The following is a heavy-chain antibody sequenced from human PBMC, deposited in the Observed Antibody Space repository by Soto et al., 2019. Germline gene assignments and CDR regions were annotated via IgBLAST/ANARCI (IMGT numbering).Heavy chain of an antibody. V-gene: IGHV1-3*01. J-gene: IGHJ4*02. CDR2: INAGNGNT. CDR3: ARDPGYSYGYK. Sequence: GASVKVSCKASGYTFTSYAMHWVRQAPGQRLEWMGWINAGNGNTKYSQKFQGRVTITRDTSASTAYMELSSLRSEDTAAYYCARDPGYSYGYKWGQGTLVTVSS. CDR1: GYTFTSYA. D-gene: IGHD5-18*01.